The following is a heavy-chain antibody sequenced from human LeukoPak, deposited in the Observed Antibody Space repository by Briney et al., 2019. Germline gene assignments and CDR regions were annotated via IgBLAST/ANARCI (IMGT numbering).Heavy chain of an antibody. D-gene: IGHD6-13*01. CDR1: GFTFSSYA. V-gene: IGHV3-30*04. Sequence: SGGSLRLSCAASGFTFSSYAMYWVRQAPGKGLEWVAVISYDGSYKFYADSVKGRFTISRDNSKSTLYLQMNSLRAEDTAVYYCAKDRYSGLNTIDYWGQGTLVTVSS. CDR3: AKDRYSGLNTIDY. CDR2: ISYDGSYK. J-gene: IGHJ4*02.